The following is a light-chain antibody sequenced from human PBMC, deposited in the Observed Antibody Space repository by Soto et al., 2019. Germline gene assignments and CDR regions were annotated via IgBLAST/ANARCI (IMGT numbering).Light chain of an antibody. CDR1: SSNIGAGYD. V-gene: IGLV1-40*01. CDR2: GNS. J-gene: IGLJ2*01. CDR3: QSYDSSLSAL. Sequence: QAVVTQPPSVSGAPGQRVTISCTRSSSNIGAGYDVHWYQQLPGTAPKLLIYGNSNRPSGVPDRFSGSKSGTSASLAITGLQAEDEADYYCQSYDSSLSALFGGGTNLTVL.